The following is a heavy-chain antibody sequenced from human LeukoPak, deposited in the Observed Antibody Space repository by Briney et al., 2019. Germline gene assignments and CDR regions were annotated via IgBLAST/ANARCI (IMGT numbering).Heavy chain of an antibody. J-gene: IGHJ4*02. V-gene: IGHV4-61*01. CDR1: GGSISSGSYY. D-gene: IGHD3-10*01. Sequence: PSQTLSLTCTVSGGSISSGSYYWSWIRQPPGKGLEWIGYIYYSGSTNYNPSLKSRVTISVDTSKNQFSLKLSSVTAADTAVYYCARGGGWFGELYGSTYFDYWGQGTLVTVSS. CDR2: IYYSGST. CDR3: ARGGGWFGELYGSTYFDY.